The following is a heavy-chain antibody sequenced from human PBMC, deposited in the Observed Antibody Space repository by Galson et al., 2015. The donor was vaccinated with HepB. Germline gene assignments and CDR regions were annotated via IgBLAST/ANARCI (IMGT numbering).Heavy chain of an antibody. CDR1: GFTFSSYA. V-gene: IGHV3-23*01. D-gene: IGHD2-21*01. Sequence: SLRLSCAASGFTFSSYAMSWVRQAPGKGLEWVSAISGSGGSTYYADSVKGRFTISRDNSKNTLFLQMNSLRAEDTAVYYCAKDRVTPIVVIPFDSWGQGTLLTVSS. CDR3: AKDRVTPIVVIPFDS. J-gene: IGHJ4*02. CDR2: ISGSGGST.